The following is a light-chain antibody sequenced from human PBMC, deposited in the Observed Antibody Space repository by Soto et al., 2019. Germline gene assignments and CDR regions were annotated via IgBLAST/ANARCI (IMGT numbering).Light chain of an antibody. Sequence: EIVLTQSPATLSLSPGERATLSCRASQNVNNNFAWYQQKPGQAPRLLIYDISSRATGIPARFSGSGSGTDFTLTISSLEPEDFAVYYCQQRSNWPLLTFGGGTKVEIK. CDR2: DIS. CDR3: QQRSNWPLLT. J-gene: IGKJ4*01. V-gene: IGKV3-11*01. CDR1: QNVNNN.